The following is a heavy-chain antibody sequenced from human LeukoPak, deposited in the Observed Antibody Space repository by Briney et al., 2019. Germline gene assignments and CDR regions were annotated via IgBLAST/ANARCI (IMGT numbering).Heavy chain of an antibody. CDR2: IYYSGST. Sequence: SETLSLTCTVSGDSISSSSSYWGWIRQPPGEGLEWIGSIYYSGSTYYNTSLKSRVTISVDTSKNQFSLKLSSVTAADTAVYYCARVGGPLRYFDWSNWFDPWGQGTLVTVSS. CDR1: GDSISSSSSY. J-gene: IGHJ5*02. CDR3: ARVGGPLRYFDWSNWFDP. V-gene: IGHV4-39*07. D-gene: IGHD3-9*01.